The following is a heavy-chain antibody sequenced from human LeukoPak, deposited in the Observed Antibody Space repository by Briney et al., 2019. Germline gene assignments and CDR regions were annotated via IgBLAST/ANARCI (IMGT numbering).Heavy chain of an antibody. CDR3: AKVTVATILNYYDSSGAFDY. Sequence: ASVKVSCKASGYIFTGYYMHWVRQAPGQGLEWMGWINPNSGGTNYAQKFQGRVTMTRDTSISTAYTELSRLRSDDTAVYYCAKVTVATILNYYDSSGAFDYWGQGTLVTVSS. D-gene: IGHD3-22*01. V-gene: IGHV1-2*02. J-gene: IGHJ4*02. CDR1: GYIFTGYY. CDR2: INPNSGGT.